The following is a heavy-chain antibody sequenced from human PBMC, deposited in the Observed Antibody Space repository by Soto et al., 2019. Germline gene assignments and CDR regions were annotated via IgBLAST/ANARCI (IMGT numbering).Heavy chain of an antibody. CDR2: IYYSGST. CDR3: AGNGGIRSMEYLKDY. Sequence: SETLSLTCTVSGGSVSSGSYYWSWIRQPPGKGLEWIGYIYYSGSTNYNPSLKSRVTISVDTSKNQFSLKLGSVTAADTAVYYCAGNGGIRSMEYLKDYWGQGTLVTVSS. CDR1: GGSVSSGSYY. D-gene: IGHD3-16*01. J-gene: IGHJ4*02. V-gene: IGHV4-61*01.